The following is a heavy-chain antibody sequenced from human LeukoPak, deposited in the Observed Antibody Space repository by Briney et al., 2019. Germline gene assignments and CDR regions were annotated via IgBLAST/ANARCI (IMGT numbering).Heavy chain of an antibody. J-gene: IGHJ6*03. D-gene: IGHD1-26*01. CDR3: ARDLGATTNYYYYMDV. CDR2: ISAYNRNT. CDR1: GYTFTSYG. Sequence: ASGKVSCRACGYTFTSYGTSWVRQAPGPGPESMGWISAYNRNTNYAQKLQGRVTMATDTSTSTAYMELRSLRSDDTAVYYCARDLGATTNYYYYMDVWGKGTTVTVSS. V-gene: IGHV1-18*01.